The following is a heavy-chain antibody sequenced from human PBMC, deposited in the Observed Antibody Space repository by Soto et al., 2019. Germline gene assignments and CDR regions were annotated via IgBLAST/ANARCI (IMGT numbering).Heavy chain of an antibody. Sequence: ASETLSLTCSVSGASISSYYWSWIRQPPGKRLEWIGYIFYSGSTNYNPSLKSRVTISVDTSKNQFSLKLSSVTAADTAVYYCARRYGGAFDFWGQGTMVTVSS. CDR3: ARRYGGAFDF. D-gene: IGHD3-10*01. J-gene: IGHJ3*01. CDR2: IFYSGST. V-gene: IGHV4-59*08. CDR1: GASISSYY.